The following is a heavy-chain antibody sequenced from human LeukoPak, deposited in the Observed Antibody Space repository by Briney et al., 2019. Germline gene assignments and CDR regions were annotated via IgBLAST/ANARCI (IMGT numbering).Heavy chain of an antibody. CDR2: IYYSGST. CDR3: ASVRAQFDP. CDR1: GGTIIGFY. J-gene: IGHJ5*02. V-gene: IGHV4-59*01. Sequence: SETLSLTCTVSGGTIIGFYWSWIRQSPGKGLEWIAYIYYSGSTKYNPALASGVTISVQTYKNEVPLSLISVTAADTAVYYCASVRAQFDPWGQGTLVTVSS.